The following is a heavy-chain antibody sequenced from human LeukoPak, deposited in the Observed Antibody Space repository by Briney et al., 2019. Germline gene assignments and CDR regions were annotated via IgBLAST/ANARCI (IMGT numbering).Heavy chain of an antibody. CDR3: ARDKGTSYLSSFDY. CDR1: GGTFSSYA. Sequence: SVKVSCKASGGTFSSYAISWVRQAPGQGLEWMGGIIPIFGTANYAQKFQGRVTITADKSTSTAYMELSRLRSDDTAVYYCARDKGTSYLSSFDYWGQGTLVTVSS. V-gene: IGHV1-69*06. CDR2: IIPIFGTA. J-gene: IGHJ4*02. D-gene: IGHD6-6*01.